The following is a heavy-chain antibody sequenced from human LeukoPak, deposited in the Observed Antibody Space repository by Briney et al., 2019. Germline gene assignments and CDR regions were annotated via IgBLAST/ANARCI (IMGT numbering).Heavy chain of an antibody. CDR3: ARQASYLYYYDSSGYHSNWFDP. J-gene: IGHJ5*02. V-gene: IGHV5-51*01. CDR1: GYSFTSYW. CDR2: IYPGDSDT. Sequence: GESLKISCKGSGYSFTSYWIGWVRQMPGKGLEWMGIIYPGDSDTRYSPSFQGQVTISADKSISTAYLQWSSLKASDTAMYYCARQASYLYYYDSSGYHSNWFDPWGQGTLVTVSS. D-gene: IGHD3-22*01.